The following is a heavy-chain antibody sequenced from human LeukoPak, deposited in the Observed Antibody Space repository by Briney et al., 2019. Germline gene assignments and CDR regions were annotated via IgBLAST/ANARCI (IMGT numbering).Heavy chain of an antibody. J-gene: IGHJ6*03. Sequence: ASVKVSCKASGGTFSSYAISWVRQAPGQGLEWMGGIIPIFGTANYAQKFQGRVTITADESTSTAYMELSSLRSEDTAVYYCARVDIGHSDLKYYYHYYMDVWGKGTTVTVSS. CDR2: IIPIFGTA. CDR3: ARVDIGHSDLKYYYHYYMDV. V-gene: IGHV1-69*01. CDR1: GGTFSSYA. D-gene: IGHD2-2*03.